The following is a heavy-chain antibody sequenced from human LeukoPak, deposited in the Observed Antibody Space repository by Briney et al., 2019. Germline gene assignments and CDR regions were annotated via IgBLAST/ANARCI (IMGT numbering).Heavy chain of an antibody. CDR2: ISGSGGST. Sequence: GGSLRLSCSASGFSFSTYAMSWVRRAPGKGLEWVSTISGSGGSTYYADSVKGRFTLSRDNSKITLYLQMNSLRAEDTAIYYCANGGDSGGYYVAHFDYWGQGTLVTVSS. D-gene: IGHD3-22*01. CDR1: GFSFSTYA. V-gene: IGHV3-23*01. CDR3: ANGGDSGGYYVAHFDY. J-gene: IGHJ4*02.